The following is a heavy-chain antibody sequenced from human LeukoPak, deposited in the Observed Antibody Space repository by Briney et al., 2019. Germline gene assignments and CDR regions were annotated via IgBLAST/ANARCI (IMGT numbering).Heavy chain of an antibody. J-gene: IGHJ4*02. D-gene: IGHD3-22*01. CDR1: GGSISSSSYY. CDR3: ARGNDYYDTSGYYFPSFVSY. Sequence: SETLSLTCTVSGGSISSSSYYWGWLRQPPGKGLEWIGSIYYTGSTYYNPSLKSRVTISVDTSKNQFSPKLSSVTAADTAVYYCARGNDYYDTSGYYFPSFVSYWGQGTLVIVSS. CDR2: IYYTGST. V-gene: IGHV4-39*07.